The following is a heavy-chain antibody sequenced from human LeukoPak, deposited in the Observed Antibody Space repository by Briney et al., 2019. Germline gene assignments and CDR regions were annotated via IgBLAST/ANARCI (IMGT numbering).Heavy chain of an antibody. Sequence: GRSLRLSCAASGFTFDDYAMHWVRQAPGKGLEWVSGISWNSGSIGYADSVKGRFTISRDNAKNSLYLQMNSLRAEDTALYYCAKGYGSRRLLGTDYWGQGTLVTVSS. D-gene: IGHD3-10*01. CDR1: GFTFDDYA. CDR3: AKGYGSRRLLGTDY. J-gene: IGHJ4*02. CDR2: ISWNSGSI. V-gene: IGHV3-9*01.